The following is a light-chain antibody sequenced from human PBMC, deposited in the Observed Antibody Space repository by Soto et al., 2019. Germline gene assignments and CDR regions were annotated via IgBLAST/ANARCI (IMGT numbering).Light chain of an antibody. CDR3: SSYTSSSTLA. Sequence: QSALTQPASVSGSPGQSITISCTGTSSDVGGYNYVSWYQQHPGKAPKLMIYEVTNRPSGVSNRFSGSKSGNTDSLTISGLQSEYEANYYCSSYTSSSTLAFGGGTKLTVL. V-gene: IGLV2-14*01. J-gene: IGLJ3*02. CDR1: SSDVGGYNY. CDR2: EVT.